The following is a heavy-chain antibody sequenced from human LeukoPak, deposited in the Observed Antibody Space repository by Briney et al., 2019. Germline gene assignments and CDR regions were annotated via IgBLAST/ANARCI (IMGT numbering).Heavy chain of an antibody. J-gene: IGHJ4*02. V-gene: IGHV4-39*01. CDR3: ARRRAAAGPFDY. Sequence: KPSETLSLTCAVSGGSISNSGYYWAWIRQPPGKGLEYIGNIHYSDCALYNPSLQSRATILVDTSKNQFSLKLSSVTAADTAVYYCARRRAAAGPFDYWGQGTLVTVSS. D-gene: IGHD6-13*01. CDR1: GGSISNSGYY. CDR2: IHYSDCA.